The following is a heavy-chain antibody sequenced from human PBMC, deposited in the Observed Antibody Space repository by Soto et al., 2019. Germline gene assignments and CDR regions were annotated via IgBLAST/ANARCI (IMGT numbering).Heavy chain of an antibody. J-gene: IGHJ3*02. V-gene: IGHV3-30-3*01. D-gene: IGHD3-10*01. CDR1: GFTFSSYA. CDR2: ISYDGSNK. Sequence: QVQLVESGGGVVQPGRSLRLSCAASGFTFSSYAMHWVRQAPGKGLEWVAVISYDGSNKYYADSVKGRFTISRDNSKNTLNLQMNSLRAEDTAVYYCARALLEGAFEIWGQGTMVTVSS. CDR3: ARALLEGAFEI.